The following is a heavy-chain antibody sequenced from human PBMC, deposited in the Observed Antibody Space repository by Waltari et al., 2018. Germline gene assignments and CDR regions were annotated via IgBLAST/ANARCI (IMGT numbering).Heavy chain of an antibody. CDR1: GFTFNANG. Sequence: QVQLVESGGGVVQPGESLRLSCATSGFTFNANGMHWVRQAPGKGMECVAFIRYAGTYKKYVDSVKDRFTISRDNVENAVTLQMSSLRIEDTAVYYCAKDRRDFWSGYYSVDYWGQGTLVTVSS. D-gene: IGHD3-3*01. J-gene: IGHJ4*02. CDR2: IRYAGTYK. CDR3: AKDRRDFWSGYYSVDY. V-gene: IGHV3-30*02.